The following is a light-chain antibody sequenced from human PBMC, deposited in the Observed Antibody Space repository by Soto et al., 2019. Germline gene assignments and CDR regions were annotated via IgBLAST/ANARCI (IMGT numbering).Light chain of an antibody. CDR1: QSLVHSDGIAY. V-gene: IGKV2-30*02. CDR3: QQYNNWLWT. CDR2: KVS. J-gene: IGKJ1*01. Sequence: DVVMTQSPLSLPVTLGQPASISCRSNQSLVHSDGIAYFSWFQQMPGRSPRRLIYKVSNRDSGVPARFSGSGSGTDFALKISRVEAEDFAVYYCQQYNNWLWTFGQGTKVDIK.